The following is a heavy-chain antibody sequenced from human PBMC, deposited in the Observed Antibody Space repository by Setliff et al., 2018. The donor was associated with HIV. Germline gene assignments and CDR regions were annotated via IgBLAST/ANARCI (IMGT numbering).Heavy chain of an antibody. CDR3: TTDLGSGRFSWNNN. Sequence: GGSLRLSCAASGFTFSHYAMHWVRQAPGKGLERVALISYDGSNKYYAAPVEGRFTISRDDSKNTLSLQMNSLKTEDTAIYYCTTDLGSGRFSWNNNWGQGTLVTVSS. CDR2: ISYDGSNK. D-gene: IGHD1-26*01. J-gene: IGHJ4*02. V-gene: IGHV3-30*12. CDR1: GFTFSHYA.